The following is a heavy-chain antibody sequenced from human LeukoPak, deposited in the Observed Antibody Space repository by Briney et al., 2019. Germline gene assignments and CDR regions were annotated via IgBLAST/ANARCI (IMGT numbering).Heavy chain of an antibody. V-gene: IGHV3-30*03. D-gene: IGHD3-22*01. CDR1: GFTFSSYG. J-gene: IGHJ4*02. Sequence: GGSLRLSCAASGFTFSSYGMHWVRQAPGKGLEWVAVISYEGSNKYYADSVKGRFTISRDNSKNTLYLQINSLKAEDTAVYYCARAHYYDSSGYYSAFDYWGQGTLVTVSS. CDR2: ISYEGSNK. CDR3: ARAHYYDSSGYYSAFDY.